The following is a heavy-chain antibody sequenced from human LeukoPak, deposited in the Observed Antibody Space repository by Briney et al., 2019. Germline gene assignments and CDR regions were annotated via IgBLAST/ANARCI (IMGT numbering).Heavy chain of an antibody. V-gene: IGHV3-30*02. CDR1: GFTFSSYG. CDR2: IRYDGSNK. J-gene: IGHJ4*02. Sequence: PGGSLRLSCAASGFTFSSYGMHWVRQAPGKGLEWVAFIRYDGSNKYYADSVKGRFTISRDNSKNTLYLQMNSLRAEDTAVYYCAKVGSYSSSWYGIFDYWGQGTLVTVSS. D-gene: IGHD6-13*01. CDR3: AKVGSYSSSWYGIFDY.